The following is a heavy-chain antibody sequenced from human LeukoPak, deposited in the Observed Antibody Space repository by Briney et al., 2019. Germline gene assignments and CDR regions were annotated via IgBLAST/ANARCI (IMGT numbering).Heavy chain of an antibody. CDR2: INTDNNNR. D-gene: IGHD6-13*01. J-gene: IGHJ6*03. CDR3: ARDLGSFYYYYMDV. CDR1: GYTFISSG. Sequence: ASVKVSCKASGYTFISSGISWVRQAPGQGLEWMGWINTDNNNRNYAQKFQGRVTITKDTSTSTAYMELRSLRSDDSAVYYCARDLGSFYYYYMDVWGKGTTVTVSS. V-gene: IGHV1-18*01.